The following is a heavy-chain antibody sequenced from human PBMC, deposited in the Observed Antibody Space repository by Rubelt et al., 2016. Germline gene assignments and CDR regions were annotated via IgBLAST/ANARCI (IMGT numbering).Heavy chain of an antibody. J-gene: IGHJ4*02. CDR1: GGSFSGYY. CDR3: ARRPAMDY. D-gene: IGHD5-18*01. V-gene: IGHV4-34*01. Sequence: QVQLQQWGAGLLKPSETLSLTCADYGGSFSGYYWSWIRQPPGKGLEWIGEINHSGSTNYNPSLKTRVTISVDTSKNLFSLKLSSVTAADTAVYYCARRPAMDYWGQGTLVTVSS. CDR2: INHSGST.